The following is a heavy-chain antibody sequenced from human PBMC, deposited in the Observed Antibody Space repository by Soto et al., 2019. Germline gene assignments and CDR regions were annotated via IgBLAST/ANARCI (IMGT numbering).Heavy chain of an antibody. J-gene: IGHJ6*03. CDR2: IYYSGST. D-gene: IGHD6-6*01. CDR3: ARPYSSSSAANYYYYYMDV. CDR1: GGSISSSSYY. V-gene: IGHV4-39*01. Sequence: SETLSLTCTVSGGSISSSSYYWGWIRQPPGKGLEWIGSIYYSGSTYYNPSLKSRVTISVDTSKNQFSLKLSSVTAADTAVYYCARPYSSSSAANYYYYYMDVWGKGTTVTVSS.